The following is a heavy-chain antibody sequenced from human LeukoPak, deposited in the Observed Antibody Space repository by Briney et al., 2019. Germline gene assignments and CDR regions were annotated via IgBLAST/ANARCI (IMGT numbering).Heavy chain of an antibody. CDR1: GYTFTSYD. J-gene: IGHJ4*02. CDR2: MNPNSGNT. CDR3: AIWGRFQWLVDY. Sequence: ASVKVSCKASGYTFTSYDINWLRQATGQGLEWMGWMNPNSGNTGYAQKFQGRVTMTRNTSISTAYMELSSLRSEDTAVYYCAIWGRFQWLVDYWGQGTLVTVSS. V-gene: IGHV1-8*01. D-gene: IGHD5-12*01.